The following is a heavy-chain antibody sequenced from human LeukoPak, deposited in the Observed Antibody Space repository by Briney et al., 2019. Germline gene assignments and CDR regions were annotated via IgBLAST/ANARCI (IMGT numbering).Heavy chain of an antibody. CDR2: IIPIFGTA. D-gene: IGHD6-13*01. V-gene: IGHV1-69*05. J-gene: IGHJ6*03. Sequence: SVKVSCKASGGTFSSYAISWVRQAPGQGLEWMGGIIPIFGTANYAQKFQGRVTITTDESTSTAYMELSSLRSEDTAVYYCARGQQLAPLGYYYMDVWGKGTTVTVPS. CDR1: GGTFSSYA. CDR3: ARGQQLAPLGYYYMDV.